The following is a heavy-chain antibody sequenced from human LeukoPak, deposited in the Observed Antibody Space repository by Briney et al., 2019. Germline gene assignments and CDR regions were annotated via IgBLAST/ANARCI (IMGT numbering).Heavy chain of an antibody. D-gene: IGHD3-9*01. CDR3: ARSPHILTGENFDY. V-gene: IGHV1-2*02. J-gene: IGHJ4*02. Sequence: ASVKVSCKASGYTFTGYYIHWVRQAPGQGLEWMGWINPTSGGTNYAQKFQDRVTMTRDTSISTAYMEVGRLRSADTAVYYCARSPHILTGENFDYWGQGTLVTVSS. CDR1: GYTFTGYY. CDR2: INPTSGGT.